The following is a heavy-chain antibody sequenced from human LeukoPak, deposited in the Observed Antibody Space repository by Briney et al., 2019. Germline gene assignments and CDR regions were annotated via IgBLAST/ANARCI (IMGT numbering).Heavy chain of an antibody. CDR1: GGSFTDYF. D-gene: IGHD3-9*01. V-gene: IGHV3-66*01. CDR3: ARDPRNCDILTGYLTGAFDI. CDR2: IYSGGST. J-gene: IGHJ3*02. Sequence: ETLSLTCDVFGGSFTDYFWTWIRQSPGKGLEWVSVIYSGGSTYYADSVKGRFTISRDNSKNTLYLQMNSLRAEDTAVYYCARDPRNCDILTGYLTGAFDIWGQGTMVTVSS.